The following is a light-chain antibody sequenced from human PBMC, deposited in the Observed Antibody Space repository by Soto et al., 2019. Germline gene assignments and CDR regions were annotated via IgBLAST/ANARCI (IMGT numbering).Light chain of an antibody. CDR3: FSYAGDGVYV. CDR1: NSDVGSYNL. CDR2: EVT. Sequence: QSALTKPASVSGSPRQSITISCTGTNSDVGSYNLVSWFQQHPGKAPKLVIYEVTKRPSGVSDRFSGSKSGNTASLTISGLQAEDEADYYCFSYAGDGVYVFGTGTKVTVL. V-gene: IGLV2-23*02. J-gene: IGLJ1*01.